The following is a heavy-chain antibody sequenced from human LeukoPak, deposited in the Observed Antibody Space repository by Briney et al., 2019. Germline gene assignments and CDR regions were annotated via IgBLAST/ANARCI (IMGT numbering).Heavy chain of an antibody. CDR3: ARDDELDFRFDY. V-gene: IGHV1-2*06. CDR2: INTNSGDT. Sequence: APVKVSCKPSGYTFTAYYMHWVRQAPGHRLEWMGRINTNSGDTNYAQKCQGRVTMTRDTSISTAYMELSRLRSDDTAVYYCARDDELDFRFDYWGQGTLVTVSS. CDR1: GYTFTAYY. D-gene: IGHD6-13*01. J-gene: IGHJ4*02.